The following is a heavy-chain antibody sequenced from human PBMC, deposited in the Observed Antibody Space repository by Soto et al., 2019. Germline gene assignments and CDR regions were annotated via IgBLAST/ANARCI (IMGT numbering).Heavy chain of an antibody. CDR1: GYTVTSYG. D-gene: IGHD5-12*01. J-gene: IGHJ5*02. CDR3: ARVLQVATMIRPFDP. CDR2: ISAYNGNT. Sequence: ASVKVSCKASGYTVTSYGISWVRQAPGQGLEWMGWISAYNGNTNYAQKLQGRVTMTTDTSTSTAYMELRSLRSDDTAVYYGARVLQVATMIRPFDPWGQGTLVTVSS. V-gene: IGHV1-18*01.